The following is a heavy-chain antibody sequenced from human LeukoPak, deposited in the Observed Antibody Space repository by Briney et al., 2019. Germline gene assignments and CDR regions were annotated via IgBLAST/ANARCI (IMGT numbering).Heavy chain of an antibody. Sequence: GGSLRLSCAASGFTFSSYGMHWVRQAPGKGLEWVAVIWYDGSNKYYADSVKGRFTISRDNSKNTLYLQMNSLRAEDTAVYYCARDQSYSHFDYWGQGTLVTVSS. CDR2: IWYDGSNK. J-gene: IGHJ4*02. CDR1: GFTFSSYG. CDR3: ARDQSYSHFDY. V-gene: IGHV3-33*01. D-gene: IGHD1-26*01.